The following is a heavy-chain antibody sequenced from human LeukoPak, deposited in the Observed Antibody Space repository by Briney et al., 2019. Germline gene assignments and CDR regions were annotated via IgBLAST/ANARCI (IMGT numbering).Heavy chain of an antibody. V-gene: IGHV4-30-4*01. CDR3: AGYYDSSGYFFDY. J-gene: IGHJ4*02. CDR1: GGSISSGDYY. Sequence: SETLPLTCTVSGGSISSGDYYWSWIRQPPGKGLEWIGYIYYSGSTYYNPSLKSRVTISVDTSKNQFSLKLSSVTAADTAVYYCAGYYDSSGYFFDYWGQGTLVTVSS. D-gene: IGHD3-22*01. CDR2: IYYSGST.